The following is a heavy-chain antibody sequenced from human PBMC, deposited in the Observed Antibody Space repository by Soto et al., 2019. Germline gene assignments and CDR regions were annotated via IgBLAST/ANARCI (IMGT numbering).Heavy chain of an antibody. CDR2: IYHGGTT. Sequence: TQSLLTTVSCXSGCSGSYWGCIRKRPGKGPELIASIYHGGTTFSNQSIKSRVTVSVDKSNNQFSLKLRSLTAAHTAVYYFAKAHVMVVAGSTFDYWGHGILGTVS. J-gene: IGHJ4*01. CDR1: CXSGCSGSY. D-gene: IGHD6-19*01. CDR3: AKAHVMVVAGSTFDY. V-gene: IGHV4-38-2*02.